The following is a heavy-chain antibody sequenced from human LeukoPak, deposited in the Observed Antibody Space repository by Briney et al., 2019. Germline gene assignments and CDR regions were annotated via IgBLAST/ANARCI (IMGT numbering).Heavy chain of an antibody. CDR2: IRYDGSNK. D-gene: IGHD3-10*01. V-gene: IGHV3-30*02. CDR1: GFTFSSYA. J-gene: IGHJ3*02. Sequence: GGSLRLSCAASGFTFSSYAMHWVRQAPGKGLEWVAFIRYDGSNKFFADSVKGRFTISRDNSKNTLYLQMNSLRAEDTAVYYCAKVETYYSRRGAFDIWGQGTMVTVSS. CDR3: AKVETYYSRRGAFDI.